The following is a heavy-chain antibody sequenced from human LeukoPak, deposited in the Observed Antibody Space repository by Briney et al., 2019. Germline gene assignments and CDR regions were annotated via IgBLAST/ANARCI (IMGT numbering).Heavy chain of an antibody. CDR1: GYTSSDHY. V-gene: IGHV1-2*02. J-gene: IGHJ4*02. CDR2: IHPNSGGT. Sequence: ASVKVSCKASGYTSSDHYLHWVRQAPGQGLEWMAWIHPNSGGTTYAQKFQGRVTVTRDTSTSTVYMEVGRLTSDDTAVYYCTREDYRGQGTLVTVFS. CDR3: TREDY.